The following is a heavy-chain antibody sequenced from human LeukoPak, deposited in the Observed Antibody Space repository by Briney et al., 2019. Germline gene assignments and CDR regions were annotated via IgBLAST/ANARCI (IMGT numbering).Heavy chain of an antibody. CDR1: GGTFSSYA. J-gene: IGHJ6*03. CDR3: ARGRRSGYSSSWYDYYYYYMDV. V-gene: IGHV1-69*05. Sequence: SVKVSCKASGGTFSSYAISWVRQAPGQGLEWMGGIIPIFGSANYAQKFQGRVTITTDESTSTAYMELSSLRSEDTAVYYCARGRRSGYSSSWYDYYYYYMDVWGKGTTVTFSS. CDR2: IIPIFGSA. D-gene: IGHD6-13*01.